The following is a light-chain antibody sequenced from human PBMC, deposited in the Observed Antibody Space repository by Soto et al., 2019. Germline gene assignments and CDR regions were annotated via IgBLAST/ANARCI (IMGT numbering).Light chain of an antibody. J-gene: IGLJ3*02. CDR2: EVS. CDR1: SSDVGGYNY. Sequence: QSVLTQPPSASGSPGQSVTISCTGTSSDVGGYNYVSWYQQHPGKAPKLMIYEVSKRPSGVPDRFSGSKSGNTASLTVSGLQAEDEADYYCSSYAGTNSRWFGAGTQLTVL. V-gene: IGLV2-8*01. CDR3: SSYAGTNSRW.